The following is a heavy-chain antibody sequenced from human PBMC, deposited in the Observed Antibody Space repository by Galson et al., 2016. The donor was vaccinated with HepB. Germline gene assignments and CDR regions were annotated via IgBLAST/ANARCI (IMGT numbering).Heavy chain of an antibody. J-gene: IGHJ4*02. D-gene: IGHD3-22*01. Sequence: SLRLSCAASGFTFSSFSMNWVRQAPGRGLEWVSYISSSSSTIYYADSVKGRFTISRDNAKNSLYLQMNSLRDEDTAVYYCVRDPDSSGYSKPFDYWGQGTLVTVSS. CDR3: VRDPDSSGYSKPFDY. CDR2: ISSSSSTI. CDR1: GFTFSSFS. V-gene: IGHV3-48*02.